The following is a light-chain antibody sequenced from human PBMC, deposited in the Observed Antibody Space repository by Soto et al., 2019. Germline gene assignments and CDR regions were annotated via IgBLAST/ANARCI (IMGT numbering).Light chain of an antibody. CDR2: DVS. V-gene: IGLV2-11*01. Sequence: QSALTQPHSVSGSPGQSVTISCTGTSSDVGRYNYVSWYQQHPGKAPKLMIFDVSKRPSGVPDRFSGSKSGNTASLTISGLHAEDEADYYCSSYAGSYTLVFGGGTKLTVL. J-gene: IGLJ3*02. CDR3: SSYAGSYTLV. CDR1: SSDVGRYNY.